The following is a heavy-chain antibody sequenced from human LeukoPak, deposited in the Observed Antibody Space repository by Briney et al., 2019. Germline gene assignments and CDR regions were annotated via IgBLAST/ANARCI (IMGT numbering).Heavy chain of an antibody. CDR3: ANVTNWFDP. J-gene: IGHJ5*02. V-gene: IGHV4-61*02. CDR1: GASINSDNYY. D-gene: IGHD4-11*01. Sequence: SETLSLTCTVSGASINSDNYYWRWLGQPAGTGLEWLGRIYTTGCTNYNPSLNSRVHISVDPYQNQFSLKISSLTATDPAVYLRANVTNWFDPWGQGTLVTVSS. CDR2: IYTTGCT.